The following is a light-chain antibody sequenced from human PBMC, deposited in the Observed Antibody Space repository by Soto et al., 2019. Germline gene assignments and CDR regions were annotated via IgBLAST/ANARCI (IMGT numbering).Light chain of an antibody. Sequence: QSVLTQPASVSGSPGQSFTISCTGTSSDVGGYDFVSWYQQHPGKAPKLMIYDVSNRPAGVSNRFSGSKSGNTASLTISGLQAEDEADYYCSSYTTSTTRVFGGGTKRTVL. CDR1: SSDVGGYDF. V-gene: IGLV2-14*03. CDR3: SSYTTSTTRV. CDR2: DVS. J-gene: IGLJ3*02.